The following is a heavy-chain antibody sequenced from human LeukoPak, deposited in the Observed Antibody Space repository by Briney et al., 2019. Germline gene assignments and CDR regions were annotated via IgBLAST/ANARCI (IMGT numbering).Heavy chain of an antibody. J-gene: IGHJ4*02. CDR1: GGTFSSYA. CDR2: IIPILGIA. Sequence: GASVKVSCKASGGTFSSYAISWVRQAPGQGLEWMGRIIPILGIANYAQKFQGRVTITADRSASTAYMELSSLRSEDTADYYCARDGVAVAGTQPDYWGQGTLVTVSS. V-gene: IGHV1-69*04. CDR3: ARDGVAVAGTQPDY. D-gene: IGHD6-19*01.